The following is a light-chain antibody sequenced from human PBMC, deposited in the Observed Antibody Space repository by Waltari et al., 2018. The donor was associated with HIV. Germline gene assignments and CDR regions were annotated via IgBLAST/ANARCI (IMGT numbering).Light chain of an antibody. CDR3: SSYAINNTFVV. Sequence: QSALTQPPSASGPPGQTVTLSCPGTRSDIGRYDFVSWYQLQPNKVPKLIIYEVNKRPAGIPDRFSGSKADNTASLTVSGLQTDDEAIYYCSSYAINNTFVVFGGGTRLTVL. CDR1: RSDIGRYDF. V-gene: IGLV2-8*01. J-gene: IGLJ2*01. CDR2: EVN.